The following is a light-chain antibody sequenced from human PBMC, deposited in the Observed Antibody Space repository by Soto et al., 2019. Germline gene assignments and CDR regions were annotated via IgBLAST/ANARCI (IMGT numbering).Light chain of an antibody. CDR3: QQYSYLVT. J-gene: IGKJ4*01. Sequence: EIVLMQSPDTLSLSPGERATLSCRASQSISSSYLAWYQQKPGQAPRLLIYGTLTRATGIPDRFSGSGSGTDFTLTISRLEPEDFALYFCQQYSYLVTFGGGTKVEIK. CDR1: QSISSSY. V-gene: IGKV3-20*01. CDR2: GTL.